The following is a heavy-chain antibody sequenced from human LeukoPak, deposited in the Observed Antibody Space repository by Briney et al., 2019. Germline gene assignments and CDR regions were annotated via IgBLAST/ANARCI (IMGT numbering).Heavy chain of an antibody. Sequence: PGGSLRLSCAASGFTFSSYAMSWVRQAPGKGLEWVSSISGSGGSTYYADSVKGRFTISRDNSKNTLYLQMNSLRAEDTAVYYSAKTGDYHILTGYYILPWFDPWGQGTLVTVSS. CDR2: ISGSGGST. V-gene: IGHV3-23*01. J-gene: IGHJ5*02. CDR3: AKTGDYHILTGYYILPWFDP. CDR1: GFTFSSYA. D-gene: IGHD3-9*01.